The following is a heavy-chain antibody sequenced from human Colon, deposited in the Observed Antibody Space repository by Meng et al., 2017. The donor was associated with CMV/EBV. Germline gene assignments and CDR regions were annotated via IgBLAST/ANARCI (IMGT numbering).Heavy chain of an antibody. D-gene: IGHD2-2*02. J-gene: IGHJ4*02. CDR2: SDYSGNT. Sequence: GYYWKWLRQHPGRGLEWIGYSDYSGNTYYNPSLKSRVTISLDISNNQYSLRLPSVTAADTAVYFCAREVSALIYTSDSAGLYYFDCWGQVTLVTVSS. CDR3: AREVSALIYTSDSAGLYYFDC. CDR1: GYY. V-gene: IGHV4-31*02.